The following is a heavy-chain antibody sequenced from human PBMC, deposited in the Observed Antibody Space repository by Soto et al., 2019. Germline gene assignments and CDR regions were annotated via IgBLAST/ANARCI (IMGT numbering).Heavy chain of an antibody. V-gene: IGHV3-64*01. CDR1: GFTFRGYA. Sequence: EVLLVESGGGSVQPGGSLRLSCAASGFTFRGYAMHWVRQAPGKGLEYVSRISSDGGSTYYVNSVKGRFAISRDNSKNTMYLQLGSLRNDDMAVYYCARDGVATRAFDYWGQGTLVTVSS. J-gene: IGHJ4*02. D-gene: IGHD5-12*01. CDR2: ISSDGGST. CDR3: ARDGVATRAFDY.